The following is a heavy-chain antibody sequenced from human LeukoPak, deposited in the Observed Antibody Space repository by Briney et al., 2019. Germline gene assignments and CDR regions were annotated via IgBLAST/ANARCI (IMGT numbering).Heavy chain of an antibody. CDR1: GGSISSSSYY. J-gene: IGHJ5*02. Sequence: PSETLSLTCTVCGGSISSSSYYWGWIRQPPGNRLEWIGRIYYSGSTYYNPSLKSQVTISVDTSKNQFSLKLSSVTAADTAVYYWAREYFDWSQGNWFDPWGQGTLVTVSS. D-gene: IGHD3-9*01. V-gene: IGHV4-39*01. CDR2: IYYSGST. CDR3: AREYFDWSQGNWFDP.